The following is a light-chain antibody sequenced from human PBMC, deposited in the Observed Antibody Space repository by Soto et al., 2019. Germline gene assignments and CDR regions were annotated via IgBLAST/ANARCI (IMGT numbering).Light chain of an antibody. J-gene: IGLJ2*01. CDR3: SSFARSSTVV. CDR2: DVR. Sequence: QSALTQPASVSESPGQSITISCTGTNSDVGAYNYVSWYQQHPGKAPKLMMYDVRNRPSGVSNRFSGSKSGNTASLTISGIQAEGEAHYYCSSFARSSTVVFGGGTKLTVL. CDR1: NSDVGAYNY. V-gene: IGLV2-14*01.